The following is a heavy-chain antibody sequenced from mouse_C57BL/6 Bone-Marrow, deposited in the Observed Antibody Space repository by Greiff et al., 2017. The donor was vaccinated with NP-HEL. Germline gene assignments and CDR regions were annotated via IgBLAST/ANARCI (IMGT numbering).Heavy chain of an antibody. V-gene: IGHV1-18*01. CDR1: GYTFTDYN. CDR2: INPNNGGT. J-gene: IGHJ2*01. Sequence: VQLKESGPELVKPGASVKIPCKASGYTFTDYNMDWVKQSHGKSLEWIGDINPNNGGTIYNQKFKGKATLTVDKSSSTAYMELRSLTSEDTAVYDCARSGGYLYYFDYWGQGTTLTVSS. CDR3: ARSGGYLYYFDY. D-gene: IGHD2-3*01.